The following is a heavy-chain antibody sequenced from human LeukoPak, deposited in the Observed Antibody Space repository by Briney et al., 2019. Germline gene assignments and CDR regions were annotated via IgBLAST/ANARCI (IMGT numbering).Heavy chain of an antibody. CDR3: ASGSGAWYKEFDY. V-gene: IGHV1-69*13. CDR2: IIPIFGTT. CDR1: GGTFNRYS. D-gene: IGHD1-14*01. J-gene: IGHJ4*02. Sequence: SVKVSCKASGGTFNRYSFDWVRQAPGQGLEWMGGIIPIFGTTNYAQKFQGRVTITADDSTSTAYMELSSLRSEDTAVYYCASGSGAWYKEFDYWGQGTLVTVSS.